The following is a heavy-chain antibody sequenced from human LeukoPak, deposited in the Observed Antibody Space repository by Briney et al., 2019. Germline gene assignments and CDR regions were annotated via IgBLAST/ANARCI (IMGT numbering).Heavy chain of an antibody. J-gene: IGHJ3*02. D-gene: IGHD6-13*01. V-gene: IGHV4-39*07. Sequence: PSETLSLTCTVSGNSIITSSFYWGGIRQPPGKGLEWIGNIYYSGSTYYNPSLKSRVTISIDTSNNQFSLNLSSVTAADTAVYYCARGIIAAAGTSAFDIWGQGTMVTVSS. CDR3: ARGIIAAAGTSAFDI. CDR1: GNSIITSSFY. CDR2: IYYSGST.